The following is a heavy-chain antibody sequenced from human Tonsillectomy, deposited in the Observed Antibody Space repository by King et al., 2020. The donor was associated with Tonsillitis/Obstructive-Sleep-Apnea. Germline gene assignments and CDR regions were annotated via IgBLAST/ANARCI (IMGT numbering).Heavy chain of an antibody. Sequence: QLQESGPGLVKPSETLSLTCTVSGSSISSYYWSWIRQPPGKGLEWIAYMYYSESTNYNPSLKSRVTISVDMSKNQFSLKLSSVTEADTAVYYCAGAGIVAVTTFHYWGQGTLVTVSS. CDR2: MYYSEST. J-gene: IGHJ4*02. V-gene: IGHV4-59*01. CDR1: GSSISSYY. CDR3: AGAGIVAVTTFHY. D-gene: IGHD1-26*01.